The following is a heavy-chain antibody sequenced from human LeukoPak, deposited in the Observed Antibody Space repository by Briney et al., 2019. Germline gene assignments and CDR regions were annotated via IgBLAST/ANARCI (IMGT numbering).Heavy chain of an antibody. CDR1: GFTFYDYA. CDR2: ISWNSGSI. Sequence: GGSLRLSCAASGFTFYDYAMHWVRQAPGEGLEWVSGISWNSGSIGYADSVKGRFTISRDNAKNSLYLQMNSLRAEDTALYYCAKDKGGSAKLGPTYYYYYGMDVWGQGTTVTVSS. J-gene: IGHJ6*02. CDR3: AKDKGGSAKLGPTYYYYYGMDV. D-gene: IGHD7-27*01. V-gene: IGHV3-9*01.